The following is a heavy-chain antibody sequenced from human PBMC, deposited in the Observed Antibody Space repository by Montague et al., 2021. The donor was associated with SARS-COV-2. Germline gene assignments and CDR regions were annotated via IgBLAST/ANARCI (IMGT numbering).Heavy chain of an antibody. V-gene: IGHV4-59*01. Sequence: SETLSLTCTVSGGPISPYYWNWIRQSPGKGLEWIGDIYYSGSTTYNPSLGSRVTISVDTSKNQFSLRLSSVTAADTAVYYCARGIWYANWGQGILVTVSS. CDR3: ARGIWYAN. J-gene: IGHJ4*02. CDR1: GGPISPYY. CDR2: IYYSGST. D-gene: IGHD6-13*01.